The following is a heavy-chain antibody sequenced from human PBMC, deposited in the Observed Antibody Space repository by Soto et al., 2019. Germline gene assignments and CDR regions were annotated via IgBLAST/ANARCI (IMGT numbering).Heavy chain of an antibody. J-gene: IGHJ1*01. V-gene: IGHV3-30-3*01. CDR3: ARDRYYDSSGPEYFQH. Sequence: QVQLVESGGGVVQPGRSLRLSCAASGFTFSSYAMHWVRQAPGKGLEWVAVISYDGSNKYYADSVKGRFTISRDNSKNTLYRQMNSLRAEDTAVYYCARDRYYDSSGPEYFQHWGQGPLVTVSS. D-gene: IGHD3-22*01. CDR2: ISYDGSNK. CDR1: GFTFSSYA.